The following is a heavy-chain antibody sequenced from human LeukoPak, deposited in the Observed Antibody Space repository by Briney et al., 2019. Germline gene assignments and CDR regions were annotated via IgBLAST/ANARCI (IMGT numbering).Heavy chain of an antibody. D-gene: IGHD2-2*01. CDR3: ARGGLYCSSTSCNDAFDI. V-gene: IGHV4-39*07. CDR2: IYYSGST. Sequence: SETLSLTCTVSGGSISSSSYYWGWIRQPLGKGLEWIGTIYYSGSTYYNPSLRSRVTISVDTSKNQFSLKLSSVTAADTAVYYCARGGLYCSSTSCNDAFDIWGQGTMVTVSS. J-gene: IGHJ3*02. CDR1: GGSISSSSYY.